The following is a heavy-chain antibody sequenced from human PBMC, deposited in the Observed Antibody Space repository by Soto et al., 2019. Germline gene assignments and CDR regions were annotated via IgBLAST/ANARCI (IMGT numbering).Heavy chain of an antibody. D-gene: IGHD3-10*01. CDR2: IFSNDEK. Sequence: QVTLKESGPVLVKPTETLTLTCTVSGFSLSNARMGVSWIRQPPGKALEWLAHIFSNDEKSYSTSLKSRLTISKDTSKSQVVLTMTNMDPVDTATYYCARFPRITMVRGDYYYYGMDVWGQGTTATVSS. V-gene: IGHV2-26*01. J-gene: IGHJ6*02. CDR1: GFSLSNARMG. CDR3: ARFPRITMVRGDYYYYGMDV.